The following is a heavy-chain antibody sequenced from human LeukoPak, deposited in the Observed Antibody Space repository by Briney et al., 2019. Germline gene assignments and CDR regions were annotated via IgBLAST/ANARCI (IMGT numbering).Heavy chain of an antibody. Sequence: PGGSLRLSCAASGFTFSSYAMHWVRQAPGKGLEWVAVISYDGSNKYYADSVKGRFTISRDNSKNTLYLQMNSLRAEDTAVYYCARDKATIVATIAVLDYWGQGTLVTVSS. CDR2: ISYDGSNK. D-gene: IGHD5-12*01. J-gene: IGHJ4*02. V-gene: IGHV3-30-3*01. CDR1: GFTFSSYA. CDR3: ARDKATIVATIAVLDY.